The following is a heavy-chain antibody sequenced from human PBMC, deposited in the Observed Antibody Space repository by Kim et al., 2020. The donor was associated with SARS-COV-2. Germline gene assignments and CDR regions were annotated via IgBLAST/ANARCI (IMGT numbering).Heavy chain of an antibody. D-gene: IGHD2-15*01. Sequence: KGRFTISRDNSKNTLYLQMNSLRAEDTAVYYCATTPIRDIVVVVAATVDYWGQGTLVTVSS. CDR3: ATTPIRDIVVVVAATVDY. J-gene: IGHJ4*02. V-gene: IGHV3-23*01.